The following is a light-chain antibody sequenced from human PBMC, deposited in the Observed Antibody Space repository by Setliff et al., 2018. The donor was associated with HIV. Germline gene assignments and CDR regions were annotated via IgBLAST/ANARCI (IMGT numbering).Light chain of an antibody. CDR3: ASYRSPATYV. J-gene: IGLJ1*01. CDR2: DVS. V-gene: IGLV2-14*03. CDR1: SSDVGGYYF. Sequence: QSALTQPASVSGSPGQSITISCIGTSSDVGGYYFVSWYQQRPGKAPKLIIFDVSERPSGVSHRFSGSKSGNTASLTISGLQTEDEADYFCASYRSPATYVFGIGTKVTVL.